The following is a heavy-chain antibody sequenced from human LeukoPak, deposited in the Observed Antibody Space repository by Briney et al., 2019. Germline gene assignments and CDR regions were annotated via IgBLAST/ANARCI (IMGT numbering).Heavy chain of an antibody. Sequence: GGSLRLSCAASGFTFSSYAMSWVRQAPGKGLEWVSAISGSGGSTYYADSVKGRFTISRDNSKNTLYLQMNSLRAEDTAVYYCAKAAELDTAMVMSFDYWGQGTLVTVSS. D-gene: IGHD5-18*01. CDR2: ISGSGGST. V-gene: IGHV3-23*01. J-gene: IGHJ4*02. CDR1: GFTFSSYA. CDR3: AKAAELDTAMVMSFDY.